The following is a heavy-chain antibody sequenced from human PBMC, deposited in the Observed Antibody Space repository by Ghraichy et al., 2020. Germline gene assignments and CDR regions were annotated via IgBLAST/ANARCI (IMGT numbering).Heavy chain of an antibody. V-gene: IGHV3-53*01. Sequence: GGSLRLSCVASGVSVRSDHMSWVRQAAGRGLEWVSIISSSSTNTYYADSVKGRFTISRDSSKNTLYLQMNSLRAEDTAVYYCARGGSGSEYWRQGTLGTGS. CDR1: GVSVRSDH. CDR2: ISSSSTNT. J-gene: IGHJ4*02. CDR3: ARGGSGSEY. D-gene: IGHD6-19*01.